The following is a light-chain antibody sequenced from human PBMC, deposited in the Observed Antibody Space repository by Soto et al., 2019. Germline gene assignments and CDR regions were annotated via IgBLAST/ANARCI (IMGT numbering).Light chain of an antibody. V-gene: IGLV1-47*01. CDR3: AAWDDSLSGLYV. CDR2: RNN. J-gene: IGLJ1*01. CDR1: SSNFGSNY. Sequence: QSALTQPPSASGTHGQRVTISCSGSSSNFGSNYVYWYQQLPGTAPKLLIYRNNQRPSGVPDRFSGSKSGTSASLAISGLRSEDEADYYRAAWDDSLSGLYVFGNGTKVTVL.